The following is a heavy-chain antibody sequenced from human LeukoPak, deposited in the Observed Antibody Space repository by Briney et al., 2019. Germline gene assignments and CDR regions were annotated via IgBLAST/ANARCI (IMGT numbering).Heavy chain of an antibody. V-gene: IGHV4-39*01. CDR1: GGSISSSSYY. CDR2: IYYSGST. D-gene: IGHD3-3*01. J-gene: IGHJ3*02. Sequence: SETLSLTCTVSGGSISSSSYYWGWIRQPPGKGLEWIGSIYYSGSTYYNPSLKSRVTISVDTSKNQFSLKLSSVTAADTAVYYCARQGAQGYDFWSGYLTRGHAFDIWGQGTMVTVSS. CDR3: ARQGAQGYDFWSGYLTRGHAFDI.